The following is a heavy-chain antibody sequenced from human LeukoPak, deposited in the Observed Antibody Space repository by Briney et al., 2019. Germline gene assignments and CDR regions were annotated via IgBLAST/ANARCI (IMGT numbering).Heavy chain of an antibody. V-gene: IGHV4-59*01. D-gene: IGHD6-13*01. CDR1: GGPISSYY. Sequence: SETLSLTCTVSGGPISSYYWSWIRQPPGKGLEWIGYIYYSGSTNYNPSLKSRVTISVDTSKNQFSLKLSSVTAADTAVYYCARDLIAAAGYNWFDPWGQGTLVTVSS. J-gene: IGHJ5*02. CDR2: IYYSGST. CDR3: ARDLIAAAGYNWFDP.